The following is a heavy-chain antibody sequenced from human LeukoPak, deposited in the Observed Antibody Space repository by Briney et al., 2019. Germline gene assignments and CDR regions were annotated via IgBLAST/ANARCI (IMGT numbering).Heavy chain of an antibody. CDR1: GFTFSSHA. CDR3: AKDYRIGYSDHFDY. V-gene: IGHV3-23*01. CDR2: IYESGQTT. D-gene: IGHD2-21*01. Sequence: GGSLRLTCVGSGFTFSSHAMSWVRQAPEKGLEWVSGIYESGQTTHYADSVKGRFSISRDNSKNTLYLQMDSLRGEDTAIYYCAKDYRIGYSDHFDYWGQGALVTVSS. J-gene: IGHJ4*02.